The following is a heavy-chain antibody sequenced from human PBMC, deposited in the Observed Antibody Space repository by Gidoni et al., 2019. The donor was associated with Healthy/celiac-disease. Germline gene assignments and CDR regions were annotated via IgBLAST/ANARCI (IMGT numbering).Heavy chain of an antibody. J-gene: IGHJ5*02. Sequence: GESLRISCKGSGYSFTSYWISWGRQMPGKGLEWMGRIDPSHSYTNYSPSFQGHVTISADKSISTSYLQWSSLKASDTAMYYCARHGDYYDSSGYYFWFDPWGQGTLVTVSS. CDR3: ARHGDYYDSSGYYFWFDP. D-gene: IGHD3-22*01. V-gene: IGHV5-10-1*01. CDR1: GYSFTSYW. CDR2: IDPSHSYT.